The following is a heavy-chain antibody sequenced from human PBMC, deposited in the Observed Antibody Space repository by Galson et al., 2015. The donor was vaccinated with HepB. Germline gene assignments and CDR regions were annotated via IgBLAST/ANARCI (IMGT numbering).Heavy chain of an antibody. CDR3: TTDRQWLEPRPLDY. CDR2: IKSNTDGGTT. J-gene: IGHJ4*02. D-gene: IGHD6-19*01. Sequence: SLRLSCAASGFTFSNAWMSWVRQAPGKGLEWVGRIKSNTDGGTTDYAAPVKGRFTVSRDDSKNTLYLQMNSLKTEDTAVYYCTTDRQWLEPRPLDYWGQGTLVTVSS. CDR1: GFTFSNAW. V-gene: IGHV3-15*01.